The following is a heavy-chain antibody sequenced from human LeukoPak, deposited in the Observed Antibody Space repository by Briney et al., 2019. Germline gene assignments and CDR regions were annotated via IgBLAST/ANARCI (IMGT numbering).Heavy chain of an antibody. CDR1: GGSISSGDYY. V-gene: IGHV4-30-4*08. CDR2: FYYSGST. CDR3: ARAAFYSEYYFDS. Sequence: SETLSLTCTISGGSISSGDYYWSWIRQPPGKGLEWIAYFYYSGSTYYNPSLKSRVTISVDTSKNQFSLNLISVTAADTAVYYCARAAFYSEYYFDSWGQGTLVTVSS. J-gene: IGHJ4*02. D-gene: IGHD3-3*02.